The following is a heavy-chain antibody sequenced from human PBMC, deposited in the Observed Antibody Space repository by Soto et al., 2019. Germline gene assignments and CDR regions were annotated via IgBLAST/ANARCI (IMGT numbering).Heavy chain of an antibody. J-gene: IGHJ1*01. D-gene: IGHD1-26*01. CDR3: ARASPSGSYVPH. CDR1: GYTFTSYY. CDR2: INPSGGST. Sequence: QVQLVQSGAEVKKPGASVKVSCKASGYTFTSYYMHWVRQAPGQGLEWMGIINPSGGSTSYAQKFQGRVTMTRDTTTCTVYMELSSLRSEDTAVYYCARASPSGSYVPHWGQGTLVTVSS. V-gene: IGHV1-46*01.